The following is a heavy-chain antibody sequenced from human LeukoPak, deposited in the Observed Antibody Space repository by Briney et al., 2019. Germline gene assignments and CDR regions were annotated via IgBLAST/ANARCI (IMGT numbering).Heavy chain of an antibody. Sequence: GSLRLSCAASGFTFSSYSMNWVRQAPGKGLEWVANIKQDGSEKYYVDSVKGRFTISRDNAKNSLYLQMNSLRAEDTAVYYCARGSTGTTRLDAFDIWGQGTMVTVSS. CDR2: IKQDGSEK. V-gene: IGHV3-7*01. D-gene: IGHD1-7*01. J-gene: IGHJ3*02. CDR3: ARGSTGTTRLDAFDI. CDR1: GFTFSSYS.